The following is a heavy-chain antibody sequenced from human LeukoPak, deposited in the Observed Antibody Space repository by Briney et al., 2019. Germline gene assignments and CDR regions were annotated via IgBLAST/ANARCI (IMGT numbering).Heavy chain of an antibody. Sequence: SETLSLTCTVSGGSISSSSYYWSWIRQPAGKGLEWIGRIYTSGSTNYNPSLKSRVTTSVDTSKNQFSLKLSSVTAADTAVYYCARDGLELVYGDYRELYYYYYMDVWGKGTTVTISS. CDR2: IYTSGST. J-gene: IGHJ6*03. CDR3: ARDGLELVYGDYRELYYYYYMDV. CDR1: GGSISSSSYY. D-gene: IGHD4-17*01. V-gene: IGHV4-61*02.